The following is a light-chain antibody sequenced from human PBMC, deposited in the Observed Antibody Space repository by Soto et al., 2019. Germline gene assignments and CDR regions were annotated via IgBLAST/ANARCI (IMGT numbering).Light chain of an antibody. CDR1: ESIGTY. CDR3: QQRTNWPPGT. J-gene: IGKJ1*01. Sequence: EIVLTQSPATLSLSPGERATLSCRASESIGTYLAWYQQKPGQAPRLLISDASKRATGIPARFSGSGYGRDCTLPISSLQPEEFSVYYCQQRTNWPPGTFGQGTKGEIK. V-gene: IGKV3-11*02. CDR2: DAS.